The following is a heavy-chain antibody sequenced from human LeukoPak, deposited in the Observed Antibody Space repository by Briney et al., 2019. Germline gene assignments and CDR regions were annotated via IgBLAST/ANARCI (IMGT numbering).Heavy chain of an antibody. CDR1: GFTVSNNY. D-gene: IGHD3-3*02. CDR2: IYTGGAT. Sequence: GGSLRLSCSASGFTVSNNYMIWVRQTPGKGLEWVSIIYTGGATYYADSVKGRFTISRDNSKNTLYLQMNSLRAEDTAVYYCARDGNSISFQHWGQGTLVTVSS. J-gene: IGHJ1*01. CDR3: ARDGNSISFQH. V-gene: IGHV3-66*01.